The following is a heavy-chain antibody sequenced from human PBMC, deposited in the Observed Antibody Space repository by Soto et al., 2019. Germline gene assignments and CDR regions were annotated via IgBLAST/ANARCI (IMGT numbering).Heavy chain of an antibody. CDR3: VQDWTGNSCPWMVV. Sequence: EVQLLESGGGLVQPGGSLRLSCAASGFTFSSFAMTWVRQAPGEGLEWVSSISSSGETTYYSDSVKGRFTISRDISKNMVYLQMTSMRAEDTAVYFCVQDWTGNSCPWMVVWGQGTTVTVSS. CDR2: ISSSGETT. CDR1: GFTFSSFA. J-gene: IGHJ6*02. V-gene: IGHV3-23*01. D-gene: IGHD6-13*01.